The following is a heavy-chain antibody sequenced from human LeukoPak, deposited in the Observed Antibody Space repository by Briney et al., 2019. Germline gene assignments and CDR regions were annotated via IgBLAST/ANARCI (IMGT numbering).Heavy chain of an antibody. Sequence: EESLKISCKGAGYSFTSYWISWVRPMAGKGVEWMGRIDPSDSYTNYSPSFQGHVTIPADKSISTAYLQWSSLKASDTAMYYCARASNHCSSTSCSNPNDYWGQGTLVTVSS. J-gene: IGHJ4*02. CDR3: ARASNHCSSTSCSNPNDY. CDR1: GYSFTSYW. CDR2: IDPSDSYT. V-gene: IGHV5-10-1*01. D-gene: IGHD2-2*01.